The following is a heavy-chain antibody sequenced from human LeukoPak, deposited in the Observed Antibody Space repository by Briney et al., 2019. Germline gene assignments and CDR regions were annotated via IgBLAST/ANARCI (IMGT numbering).Heavy chain of an antibody. CDR1: GFTVSSNY. CDR2: IYGDGSR. V-gene: IGHV3-53*01. D-gene: IGHD3-10*02. J-gene: IGHJ6*04. Sequence: GSLRLSCAASGFTVSSNYMSWVRQAPGKGLEWGSLIYGDGSRYYVDSVKGRFTISGDNSKNTLYLQMNSLRAEDTAVYYCAELGIPMIGGVWGKGTTVTISS. CDR3: AELGIPMIGGV.